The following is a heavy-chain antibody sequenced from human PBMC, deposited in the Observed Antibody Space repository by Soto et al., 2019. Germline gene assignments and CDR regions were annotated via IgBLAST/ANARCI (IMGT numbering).Heavy chain of an antibody. CDR2: ISSSGSTI. Sequence: EVQLVESGGGLVKPGGSLRLSCAASGFTFSSYSMNWVRQAPGKGLEWVSSISSSGSTIYYADSVKGRFTISRDNAKNSLYLQMNSLRAEDTAVYYCARAHFEDDAFDIWGQGTMVTVSS. V-gene: IGHV3-21*01. CDR3: ARAHFEDDAFDI. CDR1: GFTFSSYS. J-gene: IGHJ3*02. D-gene: IGHD3-9*01.